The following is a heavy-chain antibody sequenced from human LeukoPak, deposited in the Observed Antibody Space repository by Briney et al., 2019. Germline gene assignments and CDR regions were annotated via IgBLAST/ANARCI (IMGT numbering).Heavy chain of an antibody. D-gene: IGHD6-19*01. CDR1: GFTFSSYD. J-gene: IGHJ4*02. CDR2: IGTAGEI. Sequence: GGSLRLSCAASGFTFSSYDIHWVRQATGKGLEWVSGIGTAGEIYYPGSVKGRFTISRENAKNSLYLQMGSLRAEDMAVYYCARRSVAGNPSYYDYWGQGTLVTVSS. V-gene: IGHV3-13*01. CDR3: ARRSVAGNPSYYDY.